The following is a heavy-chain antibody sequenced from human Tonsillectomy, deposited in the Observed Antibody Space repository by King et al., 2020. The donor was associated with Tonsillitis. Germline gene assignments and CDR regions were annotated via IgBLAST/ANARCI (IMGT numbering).Heavy chain of an antibody. CDR3: AREALATDAFDI. Sequence: DQLVQSGAEVKKPGASVRVSCKASGYTFTSYAIHWVRQAPGQRLEWMGWINAGNGNTKYSQKFQGRVTITRHTSASTAYMELSSLRSEDTAVYYCAREALATDAFDIWGQGTLVSVSS. CDR2: INAGNGNT. V-gene: IGHV1-3*01. CDR1: GYTFTSYA. J-gene: IGHJ3*02.